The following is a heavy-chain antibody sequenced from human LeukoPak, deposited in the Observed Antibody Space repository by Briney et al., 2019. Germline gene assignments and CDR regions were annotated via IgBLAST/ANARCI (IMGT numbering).Heavy chain of an antibody. CDR1: GFSFSDSA. D-gene: IGHD2-21*02. J-gene: IGHJ4*02. CDR3: TRVASGDWH. CDR2: IRSKTNNYAT. Sequence: GGSLRLSCAASGFSFSDSAVHWVRQASGKGLEWVGRIRSKTNNYATAYAASVKGRFTISRDDSKNTAYLQMSSLKSDDTAVYYCTRVASGDWHGGQGTLVTVSS. V-gene: IGHV3-73*01.